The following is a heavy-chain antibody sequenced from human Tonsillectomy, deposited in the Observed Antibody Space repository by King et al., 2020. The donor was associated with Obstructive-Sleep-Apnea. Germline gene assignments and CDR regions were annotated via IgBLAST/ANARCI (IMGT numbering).Heavy chain of an antibody. CDR3: ARDLYGSGFNWFDP. D-gene: IGHD3-10*01. J-gene: IGHJ5*02. CDR2: IYYSGST. V-gene: IGHV4-59*01. Sequence: QLQESGPGLVKPSETLSLTCTFSGGSISSYHWSWIRQPPGKGLEWCGYIYYSGSTNYTPSLNSGVTISGDTSKNQFSLKLSSVTAADTAVYYCARDLYGSGFNWFDPWGQGTLVTVSS. CDR1: GGSISSYH.